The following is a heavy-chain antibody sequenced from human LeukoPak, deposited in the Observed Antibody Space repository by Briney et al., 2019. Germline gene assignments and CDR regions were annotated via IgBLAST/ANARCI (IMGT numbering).Heavy chain of an antibody. CDR1: GYTFTSYG. CDR3: ARAVVVAATEVPYYFDY. D-gene: IGHD2-15*01. V-gene: IGHV1-18*01. CDR2: ISVYNGDT. J-gene: IGHJ4*01. Sequence: GASVKVSCKVSGYTFTSYGIAWVRQAPGQGLEWRGWISVYNGDTKYGQKFQGGVTMTTDTATNTAYMEVRSLRSDDAAVYYCARAVVVAATEVPYYFDYWGHGTLVTVSA.